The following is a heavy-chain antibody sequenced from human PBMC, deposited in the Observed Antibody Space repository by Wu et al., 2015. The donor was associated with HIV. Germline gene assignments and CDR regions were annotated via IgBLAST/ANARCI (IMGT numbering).Heavy chain of an antibody. CDR2: INPSGGST. V-gene: IGHV1-46*01. CDR1: GYTFTSYY. D-gene: IGHD2-2*01. CDR3: ARDRIVVVPAAKDSSAFDI. Sequence: QVQLVQSGAEVKKPGASVKVSCKASGYTFTSYYMHWVRQAPGQGLEWMGIINPSGGSTSYAQKFQGRVTMTRDTSTSTVYMELSSLRSEDTAVYYCARDRIVVVPAAKDSSAFDIWGQGTMVTVSS. J-gene: IGHJ3*02.